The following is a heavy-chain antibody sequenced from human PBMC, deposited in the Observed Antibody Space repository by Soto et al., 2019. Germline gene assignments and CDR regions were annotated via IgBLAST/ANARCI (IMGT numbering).Heavy chain of an antibody. J-gene: IGHJ4*02. CDR3: ARLGHPGH. Sequence: QVQLVQSGAEVTRPGSSVKVSCTASGGSLRNSVISWVRQAPAQRLEWMGGVIPILGTANYAQKLQGRVTTTADEATRTAYMDLSSLSPDATAEYYCARLGHPGHWGPGTLVIVSS. CDR1: GGSLRNSV. CDR2: VIPILGTA. V-gene: IGHV1-69*01.